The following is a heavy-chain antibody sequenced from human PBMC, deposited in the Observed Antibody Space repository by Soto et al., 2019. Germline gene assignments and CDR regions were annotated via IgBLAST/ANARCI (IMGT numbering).Heavy chain of an antibody. CDR2: ISGSGGST. J-gene: IGHJ4*02. Sequence: GGSLRLSCAASGFTFSSYAMSWVRQAPGKGLEWVSAISGSGGSTYYADSVKGRFTISRDNSKNTLYLQMNSLRAEDTAVYYCAKGRHYDSSGYYRLDYWGQGTLVTVSS. D-gene: IGHD3-22*01. CDR3: AKGRHYDSSGYYRLDY. V-gene: IGHV3-23*01. CDR1: GFTFSSYA.